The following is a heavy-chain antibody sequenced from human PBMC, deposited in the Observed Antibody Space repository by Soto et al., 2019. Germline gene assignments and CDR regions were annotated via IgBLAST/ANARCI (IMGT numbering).Heavy chain of an antibody. V-gene: IGHV3-33*01. CDR3: ARNRVVTATYYFDY. Sequence: QVQLVESGGGVVQPGRSLRLSCAASGFTFSSYGMHWVRQAPGKGLEWVAVIWYDGSNKYYADSVKGRFTISRDNSKNTLYLQLNSLRAEDTAVYYCARNRVVTATYYFDYWGQGTLVTVSS. CDR1: GFTFSSYG. CDR2: IWYDGSNK. J-gene: IGHJ4*02. D-gene: IGHD2-15*01.